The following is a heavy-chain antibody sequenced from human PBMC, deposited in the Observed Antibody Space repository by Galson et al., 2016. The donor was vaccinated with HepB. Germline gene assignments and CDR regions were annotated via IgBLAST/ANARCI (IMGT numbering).Heavy chain of an antibody. D-gene: IGHD1-1*01. J-gene: IGHJ4*02. V-gene: IGHV4-59*01. Sequence: SETLSLTCTVSGGSISRYFWSWIRQPPGKRLEWIGYIYYSGSTNYNPSLQSRFTISVDTSKNQFSLKLTSVTAADTAVYYCARDRSGTTGDLGYWGQGTLVTVSS. CDR1: GGSISRYF. CDR3: ARDRSGTTGDLGY. CDR2: IYYSGST.